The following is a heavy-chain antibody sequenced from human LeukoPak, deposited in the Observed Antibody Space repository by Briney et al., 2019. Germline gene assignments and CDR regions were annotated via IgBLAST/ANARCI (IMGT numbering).Heavy chain of an antibody. Sequence: GGSLRLSCAASGFTVSSNYMSWVRQAPGKGLEWVSVIYSGGSTYYADSVKGRFTISRDNSKNTLYLQMNSLRAEDMAVYYCAREGSSWPRDFQHWGQGTLVTVSS. D-gene: IGHD6-13*01. CDR1: GFTVSSNY. CDR3: AREGSSWPRDFQH. J-gene: IGHJ1*01. CDR2: IYSGGST. V-gene: IGHV3-66*02.